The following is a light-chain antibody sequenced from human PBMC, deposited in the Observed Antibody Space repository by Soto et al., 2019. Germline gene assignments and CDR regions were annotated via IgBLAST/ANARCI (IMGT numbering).Light chain of an antibody. V-gene: IGKV3-11*01. Sequence: EIVLTQSPDTLSLSPGKSATLSCSASQNVGTYLTWFQQKPGQAPRRLIYDASTSVPGIAARFSGSRSGTDFTLTISSLEPEDFAVYYCQQCSTWPMYTFGQGNKLEIK. J-gene: IGKJ2*01. CDR2: DAS. CDR3: QQCSTWPMYT. CDR1: QNVGTY.